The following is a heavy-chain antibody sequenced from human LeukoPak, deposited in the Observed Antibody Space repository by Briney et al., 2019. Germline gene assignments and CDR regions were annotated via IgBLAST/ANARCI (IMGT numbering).Heavy chain of an antibody. V-gene: IGHV4-34*01. CDR3: ARGLRPAIAVAHSSNYFGY. CDR1: GGSFSGYY. J-gene: IGHJ4*02. D-gene: IGHD6-19*01. CDR2: INHSGST. Sequence: SETLSLTCAVYGGSFSGYYWSWIRQPPGKGLEWIGEINHSGSTNYNPSLKSRVTISVDTSKNQFSLKLSSVTAADTAVYNCARGLRPAIAVAHSSNYFGYWGQGTLVTVSS.